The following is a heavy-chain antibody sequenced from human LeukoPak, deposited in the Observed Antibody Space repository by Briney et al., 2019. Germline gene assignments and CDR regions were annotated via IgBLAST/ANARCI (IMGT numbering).Heavy chain of an antibody. CDR2: IWYDGSSK. CDR1: GFTFSSYG. Sequence: GRSLRLSCAVSGFTFSSYGMHWVRQAPGKGLEWVAVIWYDGSSKYYADSVKGRFTISRDNSKNTLYLQMNSLRAEDTAVYYCTRIPSSTSSWYYFDYWGQGTLVTVSS. D-gene: IGHD6-13*01. V-gene: IGHV3-33*01. J-gene: IGHJ4*02. CDR3: TRIPSSTSSWYYFDY.